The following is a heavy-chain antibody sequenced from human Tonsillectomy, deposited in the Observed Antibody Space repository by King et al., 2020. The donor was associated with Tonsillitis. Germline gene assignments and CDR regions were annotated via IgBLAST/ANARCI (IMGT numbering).Heavy chain of an antibody. CDR1: GFTFDDYA. J-gene: IGHJ4*02. V-gene: IGHV3-43*02. CDR3: AIDRSRILLWSSLRN. D-gene: IGHD5-18*01. CDR2: ISGDGDST. Sequence: VQLVESGGGVVQPGGSLRLSCAASGFTFDDYAMHWVRQAPGKGLEWVSLISGDGDSTYYGDSVKGRFTISRDNSKNSLYLQMNSLRTEDTALYYCAIDRSRILLWSSLRNWAQGTLVTVSS.